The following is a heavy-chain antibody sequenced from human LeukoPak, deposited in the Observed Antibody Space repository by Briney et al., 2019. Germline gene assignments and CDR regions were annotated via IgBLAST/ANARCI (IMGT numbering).Heavy chain of an antibody. V-gene: IGHV4-39*01. D-gene: IGHD4-17*01. CDR1: GGSISSSSYY. Sequence: SETLSLTCTVSGGSISSSSYYWGWIRQPPGKGLEWIGKIYYSGSTYYNPSLKSRVTISVDTSKKQFSLKLTSVTAAETAVYYCATVTTYFDYWGQGTLVTVSS. CDR2: IYYSGST. J-gene: IGHJ4*02. CDR3: ATVTTYFDY.